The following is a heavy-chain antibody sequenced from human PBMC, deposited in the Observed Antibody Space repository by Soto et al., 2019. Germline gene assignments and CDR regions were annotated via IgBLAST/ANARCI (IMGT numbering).Heavy chain of an antibody. J-gene: IGHJ6*02. CDR2: INPNSGGT. CDR3: ARGWSGNPYYYYYCGMDV. V-gene: IGHV1-2*04. CDR1: GYTFTGYY. Sequence: ASVKVSCKASGYTFTGYYMHWVRQAPGQGNEWIGWINPNSGGTNYAQKFQGWVIMTRDTSISTAYMELSRLRSDDTAVYYCARGWSGNPYYYYYCGMDVWGQGTTVTVSS. D-gene: IGHD6-13*01.